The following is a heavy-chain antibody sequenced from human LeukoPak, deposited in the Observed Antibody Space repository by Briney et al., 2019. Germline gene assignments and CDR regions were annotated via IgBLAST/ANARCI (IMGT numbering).Heavy chain of an antibody. Sequence: GGSLRLSCAASGFTFSSYNMNWVRQAPGQGLEWVSGISDSGVGTKHADSVKGRFTISRDNSKNTLYLQMNSLRAEDTAVYYCAKIGRSYDFWTGYYEEEVDYMDVWGKGTTVTVSS. CDR2: ISDSGVGT. CDR1: GFTFSSYN. V-gene: IGHV3-23*01. CDR3: AKIGRSYDFWTGYYEEEVDYMDV. J-gene: IGHJ6*03. D-gene: IGHD3-3*01.